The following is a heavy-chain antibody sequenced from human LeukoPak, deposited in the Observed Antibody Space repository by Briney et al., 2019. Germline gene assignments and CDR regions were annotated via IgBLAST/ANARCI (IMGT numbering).Heavy chain of an antibody. J-gene: IGHJ4*02. Sequence: GGSLRLSCAGSGFIFNNYAMHWVRPPPGKGLEWVSGISLNSGSIDYADSVKGRFTISRDNAKNSLYLQMNSLRVEDTAFYYCAKDNRRHYTSGPNPDSLHWGQGALVTVSS. D-gene: IGHD6-19*01. CDR2: ISLNSGSI. CDR1: GFIFNNYA. CDR3: AKDNRRHYTSGPNPDSLH. V-gene: IGHV3-9*01.